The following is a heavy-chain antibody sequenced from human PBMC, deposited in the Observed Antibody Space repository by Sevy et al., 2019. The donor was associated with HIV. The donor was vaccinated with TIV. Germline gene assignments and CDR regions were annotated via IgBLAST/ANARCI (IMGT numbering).Heavy chain of an antibody. CDR3: ARDPRIYGDYLLAYFDY. V-gene: IGHV3-33*01. CDR2: IGYDGNNK. Sequence: GGSLRLSCAASGLIPSTYGIHWVRQAPGKGLEWVAVIGYDGNNKFYADSVKGRFTISRDDSKNTVFLQMDSLRAEDTAVYYCARDPRIYGDYLLAYFDYWGQGTLVTVSS. J-gene: IGHJ4*02. CDR1: GLIPSTYG. D-gene: IGHD4-17*01.